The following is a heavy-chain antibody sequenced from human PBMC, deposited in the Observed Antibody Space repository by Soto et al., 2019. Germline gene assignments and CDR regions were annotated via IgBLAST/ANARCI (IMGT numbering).Heavy chain of an antibody. V-gene: IGHV1-18*04. CDR2: IRAYNGNT. Sequence: GASVKVSCKATGYPFTSYCISWVLQALGLVIEWMGWIRAYNGNTKYAQKLQGRVTMTTDTSTSTAYMELGSLRTDDTAVYCCARSSFGVVIIEVAAFDIWGQGTMATVSS. J-gene: IGHJ3*02. D-gene: IGHD3-3*01. CDR3: ARSSFGVVIIEVAAFDI. CDR1: GYPFTSYC.